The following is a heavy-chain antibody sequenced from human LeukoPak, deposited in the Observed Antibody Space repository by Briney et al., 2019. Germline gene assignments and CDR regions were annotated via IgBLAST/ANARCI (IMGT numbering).Heavy chain of an antibody. CDR2: ISYDGSNK. Sequence: GGSLRLSCAASGFTFSSYAMHWVRQAPGKGLEWVAVISYDGSNKYYADSVKGRFTISRDNSKSTLYLQMNSLRVDDTAMYYCARDPNGAYIGAFDFRGQGTMVTVSA. J-gene: IGHJ3*01. CDR3: ARDPNGAYIGAFDF. CDR1: GFTFSSYA. D-gene: IGHD2-8*01. V-gene: IGHV3-30-3*01.